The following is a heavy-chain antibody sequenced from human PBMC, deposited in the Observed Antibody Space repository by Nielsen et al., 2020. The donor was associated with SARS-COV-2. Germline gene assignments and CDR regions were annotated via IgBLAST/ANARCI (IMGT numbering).Heavy chain of an antibody. CDR2: INPSGGST. D-gene: IGHD6-13*01. Sequence: WVRQAPGQGLEWMGIINPSGGSTSYAQKFQGRVTITADESTSTAYMELSSLRSEDTAVYYCARGRRGSMYIAAARWRDYYYYYGMDVWGQGTTVTVSS. V-gene: IGHV1-46*01. J-gene: IGHJ6*02. CDR3: ARGRRGSMYIAAARWRDYYYYYGMDV.